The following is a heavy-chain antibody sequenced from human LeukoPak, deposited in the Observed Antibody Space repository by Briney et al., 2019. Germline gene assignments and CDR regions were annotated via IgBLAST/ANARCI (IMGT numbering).Heavy chain of an antibody. D-gene: IGHD5/OR15-5a*01. CDR1: GGSFRGYY. V-gene: IGHV4-34*01. CDR3: ARGHSVSGFDY. Sequence: SSETLSLTCGVSGGSFRGYYWTWIRQPPRKGLEWIGEINHSGDTNSNPSLKSRVTISVDTSKSQFSLKLGSVTAADTAVYYCARGHSVSGFDYWGQGALVSVSS. J-gene: IGHJ4*02. CDR2: INHSGDT.